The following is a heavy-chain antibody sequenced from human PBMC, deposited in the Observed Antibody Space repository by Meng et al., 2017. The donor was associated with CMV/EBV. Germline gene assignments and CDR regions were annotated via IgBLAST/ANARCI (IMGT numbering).Heavy chain of an antibody. CDR2: INHSGSN. V-gene: IGHV4-34*01. D-gene: IGHD2-2*01. CDR3: AKARSSTSYRTYYFDY. Sequence: GSLRPSCAVYGGSSSGYYWSWIRQPPGKGLEWTGEINHSGSNNYNPSLKSRVTIPVDTSKNQFSLKLSSVTAADTAVYYCAKARSSTSYRTYYFDYWGQGTLVTVSS. J-gene: IGHJ4*02. CDR1: GGSSSGYY.